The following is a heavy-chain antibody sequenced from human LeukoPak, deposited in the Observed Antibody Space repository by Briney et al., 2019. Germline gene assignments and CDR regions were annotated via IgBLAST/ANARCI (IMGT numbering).Heavy chain of an antibody. D-gene: IGHD3-9*01. CDR2: IYYSGST. J-gene: IGHJ4*02. CDR1: GGSISSYY. Sequence: SETLSLTCTVSGGSISSYYWSWIRQPPGKGLEWIGYIYYSGSTNYNPSLKSRVTISVDTSKNQFSLKLSSVTAADTAVYYCARAVGDLGNILTGYPYYFDYWGQGTLVTVSS. V-gene: IGHV4-59*13. CDR3: ARAVGDLGNILTGYPYYFDY.